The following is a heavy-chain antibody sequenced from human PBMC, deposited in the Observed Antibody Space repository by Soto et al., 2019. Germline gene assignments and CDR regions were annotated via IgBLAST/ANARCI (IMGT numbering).Heavy chain of an antibody. J-gene: IGHJ3*02. CDR2: ISASGGTT. V-gene: IGHV3-23*01. CDR3: AHPRGYGVFDAYDI. D-gene: IGHD4-17*01. CDR1: GFTFSTYA. Sequence: GGSLRLSCAPSGFTFSTYAMSWVRQAPGKGLEWVSAISASGGTTYYADSVKGRFTISRDNSINAQYLQINSLRIEDTAVYYCAHPRGYGVFDAYDIWGQGTMVTVSS.